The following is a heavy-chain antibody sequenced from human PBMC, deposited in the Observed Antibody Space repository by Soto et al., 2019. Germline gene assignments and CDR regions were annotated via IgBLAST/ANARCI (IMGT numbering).Heavy chain of an antibody. V-gene: IGHV3-48*01. J-gene: IGHJ5*02. CDR1: GFTFSSYS. CDR3: AREGGDLNWFDP. Sequence: EVQLVESGGGLVQPGGSLRLSCAASGFTFSSYSMNWIRQAPGKWLEWVSYISSRSSTIYYADSVKGRFTISRDNAKNSLYLQMHSLRAEDTAVYYCAREGGDLNWFDPWGQGTLVTVSS. D-gene: IGHD4-17*01. CDR2: ISSRSSTI.